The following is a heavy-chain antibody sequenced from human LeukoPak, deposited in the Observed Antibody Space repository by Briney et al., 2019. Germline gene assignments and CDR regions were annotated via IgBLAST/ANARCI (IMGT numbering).Heavy chain of an antibody. CDR2: INPNSGAT. Sequence: GASVKVSCKASGYTFSDYYMHWVRQAPGQGLEWMGWINPNSGATNYAQKFQGRVTMTRDTSITTVYMELSRLRSDDTAVYYCARDRFEYYYDSSGYYFDYWGQGTLVTVSS. V-gene: IGHV1-2*02. J-gene: IGHJ4*02. CDR1: GYTFSDYY. CDR3: ARDRFEYYYDSSGYYFDY. D-gene: IGHD3-22*01.